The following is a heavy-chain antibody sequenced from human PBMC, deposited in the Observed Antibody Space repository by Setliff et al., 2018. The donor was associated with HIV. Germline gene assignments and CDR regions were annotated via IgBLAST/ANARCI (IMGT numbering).Heavy chain of an antibody. J-gene: IGHJ6*02. V-gene: IGHV1-46*01. Sequence: GASVKVSCKASGYTLTNYYMHWVRQAPGQGLECMGIINPSGEPPIYAQGFQGRMTMTTDRSTNTVYMELSSLTYEDTAVYYCARDRGDLSLAYYLYGMDVWGQGTMVTVSS. D-gene: IGHD3-10*01. CDR2: INPSGEPP. CDR1: GYTLTNYY. CDR3: ARDRGDLSLAYYLYGMDV.